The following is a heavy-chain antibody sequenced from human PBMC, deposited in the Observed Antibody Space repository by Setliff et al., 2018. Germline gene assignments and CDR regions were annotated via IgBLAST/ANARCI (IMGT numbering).Heavy chain of an antibody. J-gene: IGHJ3*02. D-gene: IGHD3-16*01. CDR2: TYYNGDA. V-gene: IGHV4-39*01. Sequence: PSETLSLTCTVSGGSLRGNAIFWGWIRQPPGKGLEWIGSTYYNGDAYYNPSLKSRVTMSVDTSRNQFSLKLSSVTAADTAVYYCAKIKAGGGSFDIWGQGTMVTVSS. CDR1: GGSLRGNAIF. CDR3: AKIKAGGGSFDI.